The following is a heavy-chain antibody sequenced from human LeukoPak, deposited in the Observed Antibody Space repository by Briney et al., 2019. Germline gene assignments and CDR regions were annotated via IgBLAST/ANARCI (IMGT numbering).Heavy chain of an antibody. CDR1: GGSISSGGYY. CDR2: IYYSGST. V-gene: IGHV4-39*01. J-gene: IGHJ6*03. D-gene: IGHD5-24*01. Sequence: SETLSLTCTVSGGSISSGGYYWGWIRQPQGKGLEWVGSIYYSGSTYYNPSLKSRVTISVDTSKNQFSLKLSSVTAADTAVYYCARVGSWLQDYYYYMDVWGKGTTVTVSS. CDR3: ARVGSWLQDYYYYMDV.